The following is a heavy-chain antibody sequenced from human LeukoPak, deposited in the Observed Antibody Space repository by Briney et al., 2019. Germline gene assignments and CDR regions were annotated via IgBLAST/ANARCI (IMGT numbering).Heavy chain of an antibody. V-gene: IGHV4-39*07. CDR3: ARSSGWRGGHFDY. CDR2: IYYSGST. CDR1: GGSISSSSYY. Sequence: SETLSLTCTVSGGSISSSSYYWGWIRQPPGKGLEWIGSIYYSGSTYYNPSLKSRVTISVDTSKNQFSLKLSSVTAADTAVYYCARSSGWRGGHFDYWGQGTLVTVSS. J-gene: IGHJ4*02. D-gene: IGHD6-19*01.